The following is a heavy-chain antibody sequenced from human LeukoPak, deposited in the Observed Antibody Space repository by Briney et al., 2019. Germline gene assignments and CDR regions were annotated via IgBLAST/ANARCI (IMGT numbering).Heavy chain of an antibody. J-gene: IGHJ4*02. CDR2: IYYSGST. Sequence: ETSETLSLTCTVSGGSISSSSYYWGWIRQPPGKGLEWIGSIYYSGSTYYNPSLKSRVTISVDTSENQFSLKLSSVTAADTAVYYCARAETYYYDSSGFPFWGQGTLVTVSS. D-gene: IGHD3-22*01. CDR1: GGSISSSSYY. CDR3: ARAETYYYDSSGFPF. V-gene: IGHV4-39*07.